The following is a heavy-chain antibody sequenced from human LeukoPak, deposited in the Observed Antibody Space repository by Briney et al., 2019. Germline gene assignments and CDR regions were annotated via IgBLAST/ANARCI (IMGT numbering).Heavy chain of an antibody. CDR1: GFTFSSYG. CDR2: IYGDGTT. CDR3: ATGAHYYGS. V-gene: IGHV3-23*03. Sequence: GGSLRLSCAASGFTFSSYGMSWVRQAPGKGLEWVSVIYGDGTTNYADSVKGRFTISGDSYKNTLYLHMNSLVIEDTAVYYCATGAHYYGSWGQGTLVTVSS. D-gene: IGHD3-10*01. J-gene: IGHJ4*02.